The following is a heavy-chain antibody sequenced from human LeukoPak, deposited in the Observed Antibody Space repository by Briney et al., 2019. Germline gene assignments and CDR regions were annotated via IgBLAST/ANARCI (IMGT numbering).Heavy chain of an antibody. CDR3: ARDLRDGYSYNWFDP. D-gene: IGHD5-24*01. J-gene: IGHJ5*02. CDR2: IIPIFGTA. V-gene: IGHV1-69*05. CDR1: GGTFSSYA. Sequence: SVKVSCKASGGTFSSYAISWVRQAPGQGLEWMGRIIPIFGTANYAQKFQGRVTITTDESTSTAYMELSSLRSEDTAVYYCARDLRDGYSYNWFDPWGQGTLVTVSS.